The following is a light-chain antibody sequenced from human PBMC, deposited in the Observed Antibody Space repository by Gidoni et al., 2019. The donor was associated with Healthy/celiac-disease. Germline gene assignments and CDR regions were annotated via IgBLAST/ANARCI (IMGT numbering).Light chain of an antibody. CDR3: QKYNSAPRT. Sequence: IQMTQSPSSLSASVGDRVTITCRASQGLSNYLAWYQQKPGKVPKLLIYAASTLQSGVPSRFSGSGSGTDFTLTISSLQPEDVATYYCQKYNSAPRTFXXXTKVEIK. J-gene: IGKJ1*01. CDR1: QGLSNY. V-gene: IGKV1-27*01. CDR2: AAS.